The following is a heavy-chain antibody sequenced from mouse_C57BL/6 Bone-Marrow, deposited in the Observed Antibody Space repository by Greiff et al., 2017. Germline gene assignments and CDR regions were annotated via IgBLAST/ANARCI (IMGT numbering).Heavy chain of an antibody. CDR1: GYTFTSYW. D-gene: IGHD2-3*01. V-gene: IGHV1-52*01. CDR3: ARGWLLGY. J-gene: IGHJ2*01. Sequence: QVQLQQSGAELVRPGSSVKLSCKASGYTFTSYWMHWVKQRPIQGLEWIGNIDPSDSGTHYNQKFKDKATLTVDKSSSTAYMQLSSLTSEDSAVYYCARGWLLGYWGQGTTLTVSS. CDR2: IDPSDSGT.